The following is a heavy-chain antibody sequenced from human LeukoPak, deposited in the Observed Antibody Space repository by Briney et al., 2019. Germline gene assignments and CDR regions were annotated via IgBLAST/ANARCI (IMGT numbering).Heavy chain of an antibody. CDR2: IYYSGST. CDR3: AGSPPTVTTFLTLNWFDP. V-gene: IGHV4-39*07. D-gene: IGHD4-17*01. Sequence: SETLSLTCAVSGGSISSSSYYWGWIRQPPGKGLEWIGSIYYSGSTYYNPSLKSRVTISVDTSKNQFSLKLSSVTAADTAVYYCAGSPPTVTTFLTLNWFDPWGQGTLVTVSS. CDR1: GGSISSSSYY. J-gene: IGHJ5*02.